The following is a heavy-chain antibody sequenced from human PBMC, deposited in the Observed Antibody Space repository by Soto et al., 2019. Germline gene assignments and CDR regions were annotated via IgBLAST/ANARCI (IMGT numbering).Heavy chain of an antibody. J-gene: IGHJ6*02. D-gene: IGHD6-19*01. V-gene: IGHV3-30*18. Sequence: LLGGSLRLSCAASGFTFSSYGMHWVRQAPGKGLEWVAVISYDGSNKYYADSVKGRFTISRDNSKNTLYLQMNSLRAEDTAVYYCAKDGAVAGPDFYYYYGMDVWGQGTTVTVSS. CDR3: AKDGAVAGPDFYYYYGMDV. CDR2: ISYDGSNK. CDR1: GFTFSSYG.